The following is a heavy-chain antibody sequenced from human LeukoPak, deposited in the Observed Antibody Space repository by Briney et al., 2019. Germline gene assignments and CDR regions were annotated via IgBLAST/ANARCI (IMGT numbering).Heavy chain of an antibody. CDR1: GGSFSGYY. CDR3: AALPKSRYCSSTSCYRRGNNWFDP. CDR2: INHSGST. J-gene: IGHJ5*02. Sequence: KSSETLSLTCAVYGGSFSGYYWSWIRQPPGKGLEWIGEINHSGSTNYNPSLKSRVTISVDTSKNQFSLKLSSVTAADTAVHYCAALPKSRYCSSTSCYRRGNNWFDPWGQGTLVTVSS. V-gene: IGHV4-34*01. D-gene: IGHD2-2*02.